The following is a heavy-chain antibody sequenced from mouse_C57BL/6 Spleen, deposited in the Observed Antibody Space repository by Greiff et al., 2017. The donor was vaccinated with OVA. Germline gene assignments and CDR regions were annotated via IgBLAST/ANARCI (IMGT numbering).Heavy chain of an antibody. V-gene: IGHV1-15*01. CDR2: IDPETGGT. J-gene: IGHJ4*01. Sequence: QVQLKQSGAELVRPGASVTLSCKASGYTFTDYEMHWVKQTPVHGLEWIGAIDPETGGTAYNQKFKGKAILTADNSSSTAYMELRSLTSEDSAVYYGTRRGDYDDSSDYAMDYWGQGTTVTVSS. CDR1: GYTFTDYE. D-gene: IGHD1-1*01. CDR3: TRRGDYDDSSDYAMDY.